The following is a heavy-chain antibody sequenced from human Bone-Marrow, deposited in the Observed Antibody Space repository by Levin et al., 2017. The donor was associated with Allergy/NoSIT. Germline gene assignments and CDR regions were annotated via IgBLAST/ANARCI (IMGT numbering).Heavy chain of an antibody. CDR3: AISSGGSGSYYNHRSPTGY. J-gene: IGHJ4*02. V-gene: IGHV1-2*02. Sequence: ASVKVSCKASGYTFTGYYMHWVRQAPGQGLEWMGWINPNSGGTNYAQKFQGRVTMTRDTSISTAYMELSRLRSDDTAVYYCAISSGGSGSYYNHRSPTGYWGQGTLVTVSS. D-gene: IGHD3-10*01. CDR1: GYTFTGYY. CDR2: INPNSGGT.